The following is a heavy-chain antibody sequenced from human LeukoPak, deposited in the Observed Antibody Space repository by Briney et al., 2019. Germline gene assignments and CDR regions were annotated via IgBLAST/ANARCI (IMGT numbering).Heavy chain of an antibody. J-gene: IGHJ2*01. CDR2: IYYSGSTNYT. D-gene: IGHD3-16*02. CDR3: ARDPIVSVGDWYFDL. V-gene: IGHV4-59*11. CDR1: GGSISSHY. Sequence: SETLSLTCTVSGGSISSHYWSWIRQPPGKGLEWIGYIYYSGSTNYTNYNPSLKSRVTISVDTSKNQFSLKLSSVTAADTAVYYCARDPIVSVGDWYFDLWGRGPLVTVTS.